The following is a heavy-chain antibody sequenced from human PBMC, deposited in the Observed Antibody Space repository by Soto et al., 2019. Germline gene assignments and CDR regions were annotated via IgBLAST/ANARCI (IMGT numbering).Heavy chain of an antibody. CDR2: IWYDGTNK. J-gene: IGHJ4*02. CDR1: GFSFSSYG. CDR3: SRLGRGYDILTGPDY. D-gene: IGHD3-9*01. Sequence: PGGSLRLSCAASGFSFSSYGMHWVRQAPGKGLEWVAVIWYDGTNKYYADSVKGRFTISRDNSKNTLYLQMNSLRAEDTAVYYCSRLGRGYDILTGPDYWGQGTLVTVSS. V-gene: IGHV3-33*01.